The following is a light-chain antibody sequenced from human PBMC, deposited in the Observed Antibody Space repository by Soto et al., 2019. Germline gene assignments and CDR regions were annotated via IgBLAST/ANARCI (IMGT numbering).Light chain of an antibody. CDR3: NSYTISSTYV. CDR2: DVS. V-gene: IGLV2-14*03. Sequence: LTQPASMSGSPGQSIAISCTGTSSDVGNYNYVSWYRQYPGKAPRVLIYDVSKRPSGVSDRFSGSKSGNTASLTISGLQAEDEADYYCNSYTISSTYVLGSGTKVTVL. J-gene: IGLJ1*01. CDR1: SSDVGNYNY.